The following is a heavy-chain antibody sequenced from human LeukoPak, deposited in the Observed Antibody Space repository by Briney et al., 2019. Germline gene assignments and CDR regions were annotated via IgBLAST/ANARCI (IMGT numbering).Heavy chain of an antibody. CDR3: ARMAADLDY. D-gene: IGHD6-13*01. CDR1: GDSSSSSIYY. V-gene: IGHV4-39*07. Sequence: PSETLSLTCAVSGDSSSSSIYYWGWIRQPPGKGLEWIGSIDYSGSTYYNPSLKSRVTISVDTSKNQFSLKLSSVTAADTAVYYCARMAADLDYWGQGTLVTVSS. CDR2: IDYSGST. J-gene: IGHJ4*02.